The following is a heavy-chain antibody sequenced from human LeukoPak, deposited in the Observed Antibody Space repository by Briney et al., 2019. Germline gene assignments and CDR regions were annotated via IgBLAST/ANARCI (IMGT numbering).Heavy chain of an antibody. CDR2: IKSKTDGGTT. V-gene: IGHV3-15*01. CDR3: TTTGEGYRSGWYYFDY. D-gene: IGHD6-19*01. J-gene: IGHJ4*02. CDR1: GFTFSNAW. Sequence: GGSLRLSCAASGFTFSNAWMSWVRQAPGKGLEGGGRIKSKTDGGTTDYAAPVKGRFNISRDDSKNTLYLQMNSLKTEDTAVYYCTTTGEGYRSGWYYFDYWGQGTLVTVSS.